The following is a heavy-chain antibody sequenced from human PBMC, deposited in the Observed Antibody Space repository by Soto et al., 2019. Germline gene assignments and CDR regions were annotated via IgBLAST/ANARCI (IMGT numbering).Heavy chain of an antibody. CDR3: ARGSSAAIVVVPAASDAFDI. V-gene: IGHV4-59*08. Sequence: SETLSLTCPVSGGSISSYYLSWIRQPPGKGLEWIGYIYYSGSTNYNPSLKSRVTISVDTSKNQFSLKLSSVTAADTAVYYCARGSSAAIVVVPAASDAFDIWGQGTMVTV. CDR2: IYYSGST. J-gene: IGHJ3*02. CDR1: GGSISSYY. D-gene: IGHD2-2*01.